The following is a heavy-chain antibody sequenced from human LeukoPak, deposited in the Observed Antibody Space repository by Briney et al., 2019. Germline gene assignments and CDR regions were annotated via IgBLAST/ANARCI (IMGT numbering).Heavy chain of an antibody. CDR1: GGSISSGSYY. CDR2: IYTSGST. Sequence: SETLSLTCTVSGGSISSGSYYWSWIRQPAGKGLEWIGRIYTSGSTNYNPSLKSRVTISVDTSKNQFSLKLSSVTAADTAVYYCARVGVYSYGYPYYFDYWGQGTLVTVSS. CDR3: ARVGVYSYGYPYYFDY. V-gene: IGHV4-61*02. J-gene: IGHJ4*02. D-gene: IGHD5-18*01.